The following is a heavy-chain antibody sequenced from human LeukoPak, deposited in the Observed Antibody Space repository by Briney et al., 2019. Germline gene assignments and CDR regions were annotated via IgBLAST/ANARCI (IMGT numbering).Heavy chain of an antibody. CDR3: ARIKWAAAND. CDR2: INPNSGDT. D-gene: IGHD6-13*01. CDR1: GYTFTGYY. Sequence: ASVKVSCKASGYTFTGYYLHWVRQAPGQGLEWMGWINPNSGDTNYAQKFQGRVTMTRDTSIGTAYLELSSLRSDDTAVYYCARIKWAAANDWGRGTLVTVSS. J-gene: IGHJ4*02. V-gene: IGHV1-2*02.